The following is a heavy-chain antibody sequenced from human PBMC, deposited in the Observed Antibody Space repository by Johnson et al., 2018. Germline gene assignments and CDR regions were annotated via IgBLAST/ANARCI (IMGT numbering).Heavy chain of an antibody. CDR1: GFTFSSYG. Sequence: QVQLVQSGGGVVQPGRSLRLSCAASGFTFSSYGMHWVRQAPGKGLEWVAVISYDGSNKYYADSVKGRFTISRDNSKNTLYLQMNSRRAEDTAVYYCAKDVNSGSYDGNFQHWGQGTLVTVSS. D-gene: IGHD1-26*01. V-gene: IGHV3-30*18. CDR2: ISYDGSNK. J-gene: IGHJ1*01. CDR3: AKDVNSGSYDGNFQH.